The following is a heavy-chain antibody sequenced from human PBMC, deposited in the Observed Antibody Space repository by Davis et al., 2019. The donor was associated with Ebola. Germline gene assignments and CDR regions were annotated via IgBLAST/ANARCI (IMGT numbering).Heavy chain of an antibody. CDR2: ISSSSNYI. CDR3: AKDTSNVWFDV. J-gene: IGHJ3*01. D-gene: IGHD6-19*01. V-gene: IGHV3-21*04. CDR1: GFTFSSNS. Sequence: GGSLRLSCAASGFTFSSNSMNWVRQAPGKGLEWVSFISSSSNYIYYADSVKGRFTVSRDNSKNTLHLQMNSLRVEDTAIYYCAKDTSNVWFDVWGQGTIVTVSS.